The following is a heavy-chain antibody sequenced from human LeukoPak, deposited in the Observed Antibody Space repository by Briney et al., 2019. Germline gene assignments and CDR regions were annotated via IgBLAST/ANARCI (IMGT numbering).Heavy chain of an antibody. D-gene: IGHD2-21*01. CDR1: GFTFSDYY. J-gene: IGHJ5*02. Sequence: GGSLRLSCVASGFTFSDYYMSWIRQTPGKGLEWVSSISSPSGGNIHYTDSVKGRFTVSRDNAKNSLSLQMDSLRAEDTAVYFCARGAYCRTVSCYGVLNWFDHWGQGTLVIVSS. V-gene: IGHV3-11*04. CDR2: ISSPSGGNI. CDR3: ARGAYCRTVSCYGVLNWFDH.